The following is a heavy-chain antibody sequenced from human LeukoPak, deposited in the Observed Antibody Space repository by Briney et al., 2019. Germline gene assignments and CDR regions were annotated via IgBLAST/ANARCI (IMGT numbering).Heavy chain of an antibody. CDR3: ARDSERRDGFSLYFFDY. J-gene: IGHJ4*02. V-gene: IGHV3-21*01. CDR1: GFTLNRYT. D-gene: IGHD5-24*01. Sequence: GGSLRLSCTVSGFTLNRYTMNWVRQAPGKGLEWVSSISSGSSYRYYADSVKGRFTISRDNAENSLFLQMDSLRAEDTAVYYCARDSERRDGFSLYFFDYWGRGTLVTVSS. CDR2: ISSGSSYR.